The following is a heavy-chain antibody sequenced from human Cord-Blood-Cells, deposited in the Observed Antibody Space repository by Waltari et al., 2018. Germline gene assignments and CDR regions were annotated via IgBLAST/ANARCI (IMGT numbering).Heavy chain of an antibody. CDR1: GYTLTELS. Sequence: QVQLVQSGAEVKKPGASVKVSCKVSGYTLTELSMHWVRQAPGKGLEWMGGLDPEDGETSNPQKFQGRVTMTEDTSTDTAYMELSSLGSEDTAVYYCATSIAAAINGGYFQHWGQGTLVTVSS. V-gene: IGHV1-24*01. J-gene: IGHJ1*01. CDR2: LDPEDGET. CDR3: ATSIAAAINGGYFQH. D-gene: IGHD6-6*01.